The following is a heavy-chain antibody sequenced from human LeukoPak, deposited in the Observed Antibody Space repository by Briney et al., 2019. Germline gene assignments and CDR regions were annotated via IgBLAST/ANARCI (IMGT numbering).Heavy chain of an antibody. V-gene: IGHV3-7*05. J-gene: IGHJ4*02. D-gene: IGHD2-15*01. CDR1: GFSFSANW. CDR2: IKPDGSEK. Sequence: SGGSLRLSCAASGFSFSANWMTWVRQARGKGLEWVATIKPDGSEKYYVESVKGRFTISRDNARNSLYFQMNSLRVEDTAVYYCAREFGGGGHWGQGTLVTVSS. CDR3: AREFGGGGH.